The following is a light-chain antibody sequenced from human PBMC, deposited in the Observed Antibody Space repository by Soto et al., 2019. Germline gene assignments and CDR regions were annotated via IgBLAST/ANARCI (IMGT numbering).Light chain of an antibody. J-gene: IGKJ2*01. CDR2: AAS. CDR3: RQAKSFPRS. Sequence: DIQMTQSPSSVSASVGDRVTITCRASQGISSWLAWYQQKPGKAPTLLSYAASSLQSGVPSRFSGSGSGTDFPLSICGLQPEDFATSCCRQAKSFPRSLGQGTKLEIK. CDR1: QGISSW. V-gene: IGKV1-12*01.